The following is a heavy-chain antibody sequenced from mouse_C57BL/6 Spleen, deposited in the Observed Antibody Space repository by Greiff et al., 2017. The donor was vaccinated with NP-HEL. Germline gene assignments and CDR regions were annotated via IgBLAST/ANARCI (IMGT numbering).Heavy chain of an antibody. CDR2: INPNYGTT. J-gene: IGHJ3*01. V-gene: IGHV1-39*01. CDR3: ARSTMFTRAWFAY. D-gene: IGHD2-2*01. Sequence: VQLQQSGPELVKPGASVKISCKASGYSFTDYNLNWVKQSNGKSLEWIGVINPNYGTTSYNQKFKGKATLTVDQSSSTSDMQLNILTTEDSAVYDCARSTMFTRAWFAYWGKGTLVTVAA. CDR1: GYSFTDYN.